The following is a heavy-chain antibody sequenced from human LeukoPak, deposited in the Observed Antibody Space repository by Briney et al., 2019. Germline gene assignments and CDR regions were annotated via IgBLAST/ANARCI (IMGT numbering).Heavy chain of an antibody. D-gene: IGHD6-13*01. V-gene: IGHV4-61*01. CDR2: IYYSGST. CDR1: GGSISTSSYY. CDR3: AREVVAVAGTVDY. Sequence: SETLSLTCTVSGGSISTSSYYWGWIRQPPGKGLECIGYIYYSGSTNYNPSLKSRVTMSVDTSKNQFSLNLRSVTAADTAVYYRAREVVAVAGTVDYWGQGTLVTVSS. J-gene: IGHJ4*02.